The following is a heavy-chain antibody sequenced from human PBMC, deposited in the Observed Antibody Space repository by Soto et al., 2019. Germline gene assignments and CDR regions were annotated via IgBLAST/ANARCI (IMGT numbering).Heavy chain of an antibody. J-gene: IGHJ4*02. CDR3: ARLLSPRIAATGGVDY. D-gene: IGHD6-13*01. CDR2: IYYSGNT. Sequence: QLQLQESGPGLVKPSETLSLTCTVSGGSISSSSYFWGWIRQPPRKGLEWIGHIYYSGNTYYNPSLKSRVPISVDTSKNQFSLKLTSVTAADTSVYYCARLLSPRIAATGGVDYWGQGTLVTVSS. V-gene: IGHV4-39*01. CDR1: GGSISSSSYF.